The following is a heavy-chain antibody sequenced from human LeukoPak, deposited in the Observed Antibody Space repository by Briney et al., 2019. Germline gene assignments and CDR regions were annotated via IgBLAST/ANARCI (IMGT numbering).Heavy chain of an antibody. J-gene: IGHJ4*02. D-gene: IGHD6-13*01. CDR2: IYYSGST. V-gene: IGHV4-59*01. CDR1: GGSISSYY. Sequence: SETLSLTCTGSGGSISSYYWSWIRQPPGKGLEGIGYIYYSGSTNYNPSLKSRVTISVDTSKNQFSLKRSSVTAADTAVYYCARGGYSSRPFDYWGQGTLVTVS. CDR3: ARGGYSSRPFDY.